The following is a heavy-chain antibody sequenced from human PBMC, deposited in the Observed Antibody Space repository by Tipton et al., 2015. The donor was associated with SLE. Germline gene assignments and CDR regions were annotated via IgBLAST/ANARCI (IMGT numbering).Heavy chain of an antibody. D-gene: IGHD3-10*01. J-gene: IGHJ3*02. CDR2: TYPGDSDT. Sequence: QLVQSGAEVKKPGESLKISCKGSGFTFTSYWIGWVRQLPGKGLEWMGITYPGDSDTRYSLSFQGQVTISADKSITTAYLQWSSLKASDTAMYYCAKGKSGSYRDVFNIWGQGTMVTVSS. CDR1: GFTFTSYW. CDR3: AKGKSGSYRDVFNI. V-gene: IGHV5-51*03.